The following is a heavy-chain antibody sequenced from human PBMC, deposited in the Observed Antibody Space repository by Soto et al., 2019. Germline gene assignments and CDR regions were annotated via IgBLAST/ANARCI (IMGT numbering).Heavy chain of an antibody. V-gene: IGHV1-18*01. CDR3: ARKDYYDSGMYYFDY. D-gene: IGHD3-22*01. CDR1: GYTFTSFG. CDR2: ISAYNGNT. J-gene: IGHJ4*02. Sequence: GASVKVSCKASGYTFTSFGISWVRQAPRQGLEWMGWISAYNGNTKYAQKFQGRVTITTDTSTSTAYMELSSLRSDDTAVYYCARKDYYDSGMYYFDYWGQGTLVTVSS.